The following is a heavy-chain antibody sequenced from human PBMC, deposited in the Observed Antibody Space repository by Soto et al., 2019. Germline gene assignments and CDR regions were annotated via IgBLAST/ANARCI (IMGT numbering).Heavy chain of an antibody. D-gene: IGHD3-22*01. Sequence: QVQLQESGPGLVKPSQTLSLTCTVSGGSISSGDYYWSWIRQPPGKGLEWIGYIYYSGSTYYNPSLKSRVTISVHTSKNQFSLKLSSVTAADTAVYYCARGLTMLVVVTSNWFDPWGQGTLVTVSS. CDR1: GGSISSGDYY. CDR2: IYYSGST. J-gene: IGHJ5*02. CDR3: ARGLTMLVVVTSNWFDP. V-gene: IGHV4-30-4*01.